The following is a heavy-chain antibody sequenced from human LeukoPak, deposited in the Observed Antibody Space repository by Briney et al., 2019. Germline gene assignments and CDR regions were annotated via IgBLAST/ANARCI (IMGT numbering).Heavy chain of an antibody. Sequence: GGSLRLSCAASGFSVSSNYISWVRQAPGKGLEWVSIIYSDGSTFHADSVKGRFTISRDNAKNSLYLQMNSLRAEDTAVYYCARDHQRTSTRSSPSYWGQGTMVTVSS. V-gene: IGHV3-53*01. D-gene: IGHD1-1*01. CDR3: ARDHQRTSTRSSPSY. J-gene: IGHJ3*01. CDR2: IYSDGST. CDR1: GFSVSSNY.